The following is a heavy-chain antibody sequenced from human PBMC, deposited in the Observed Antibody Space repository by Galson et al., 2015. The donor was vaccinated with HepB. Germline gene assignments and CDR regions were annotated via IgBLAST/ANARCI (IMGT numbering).Heavy chain of an antibody. J-gene: IGHJ6*02. CDR1: GGSIRSSKC. CDR2: IYQGGST. Sequence: SETLSLTCAVSGGSIRSSKCWNWVRQSPGKGLEWIGEIYQGGSTSYNPSLKSRVTISIDNSKNQFSLKVSSVTAADTAVYYCATAPAYYDFWSDYSEYYSGLDVWGQGTTVTVSS. CDR3: ATAPAYYDFWSDYSEYYSGLDV. D-gene: IGHD3-3*01. V-gene: IGHV4-4*02.